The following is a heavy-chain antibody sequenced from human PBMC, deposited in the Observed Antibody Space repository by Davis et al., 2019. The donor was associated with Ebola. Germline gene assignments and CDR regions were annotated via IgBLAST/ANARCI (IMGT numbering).Heavy chain of an antibody. CDR2: IYYSGST. CDR1: GGSISSSSYY. Sequence: MPSETLSLTCTVSGGSISSSSYYWGWIRQPPGKGLEWIGSIYYSGSTHYNPSLRSRATISVDTSKNQFSLMLTSVTAADTAVYYCARGKGVFDSWGQGTLVTVSS. D-gene: IGHD3-10*01. CDR3: ARGKGVFDS. J-gene: IGHJ4*02. V-gene: IGHV4-39*01.